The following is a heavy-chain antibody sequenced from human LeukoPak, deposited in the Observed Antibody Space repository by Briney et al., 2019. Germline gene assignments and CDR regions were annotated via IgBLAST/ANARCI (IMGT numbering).Heavy chain of an antibody. CDR1: GFTFSSYE. D-gene: IGHD3-22*01. CDR3: ARDSDSSGYPAFDY. V-gene: IGHV3-48*01. CDR2: ISSSSSTI. J-gene: IGHJ4*02. Sequence: GGSLRLSCAASGFTFSSYEMNWVRQAPGKGLEWVSYISSSSSTIYYADSVKGRFTISRDNAKISLYLQMNSLRAEDTAVYYCARDSDSSGYPAFDYWGQGTLVTVSS.